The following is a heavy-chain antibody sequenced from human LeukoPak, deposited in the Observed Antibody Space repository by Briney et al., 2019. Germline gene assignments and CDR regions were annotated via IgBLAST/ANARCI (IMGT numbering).Heavy chain of an antibody. CDR2: IYPGDSDT. Sequence: PGESLRISCKGSGYSFTSYWIGWVRQMPGKGLEWMGIIYPGDSDTRYSPSFQGQVTISADKSISTAYLPWSSLKASDTAMYYCASLRARYCTNGVCYTSARGAFDIWGQGTMVTVSS. V-gene: IGHV5-51*03. CDR1: GYSFTSYW. CDR3: ASLRARYCTNGVCYTSARGAFDI. D-gene: IGHD2-8*01. J-gene: IGHJ3*02.